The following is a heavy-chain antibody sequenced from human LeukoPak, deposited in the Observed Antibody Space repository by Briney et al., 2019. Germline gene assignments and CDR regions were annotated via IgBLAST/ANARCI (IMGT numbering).Heavy chain of an antibody. V-gene: IGHV4-61*02. CDR3: ARDRHSSGWIFFDY. D-gene: IGHD6-19*01. CDR1: SASISGGSYY. CDR2: IYTSGST. J-gene: IGHJ4*02. Sequence: SETLSLTCTVSSASISGGSYYWSWIRQPAGKGLEWIGRIYTSGSTNYNPSLKSRVTISVDTSKNQFSLKLSSVTAADTAVYYCARDRHSSGWIFFDYWGQGTLVTVSS.